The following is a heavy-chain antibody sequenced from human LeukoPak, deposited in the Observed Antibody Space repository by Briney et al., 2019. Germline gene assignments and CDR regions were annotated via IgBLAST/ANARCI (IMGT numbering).Heavy chain of an antibody. Sequence: QTGGSLRLSCAASGFTFSSYSMNWVRQAPGKGLEWVSYISSSGSTIYYADSVKGRFTISRDNAKNSLYLQMNSLRAEDTAVYYCARVPYYYDSSGYYPSGYWGQGTLVTVSS. CDR3: ARVPYYYDSSGYYPSGY. V-gene: IGHV3-48*04. D-gene: IGHD3-22*01. CDR2: ISSSGSTI. J-gene: IGHJ4*02. CDR1: GFTFSSYS.